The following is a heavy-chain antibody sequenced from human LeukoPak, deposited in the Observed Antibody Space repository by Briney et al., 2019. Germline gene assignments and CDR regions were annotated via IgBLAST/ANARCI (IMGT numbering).Heavy chain of an antibody. D-gene: IGHD6-6*01. V-gene: IGHV1-69*13. CDR2: IIPIFGTA. CDR3: ATPSIAAHRKYYYYYYGMDV. CDR1: GGTFSSYA. J-gene: IGHJ6*02. Sequence: SVKVSCKASGGTFSSYAISWVRQAPGQGLEWMGGIIPIFGTANYAQKFQGRVTITADESTSTAYMELSSLRSEDTAVYYCATPSIAAHRKYYYYYYGMDVWGQGTTVTVSS.